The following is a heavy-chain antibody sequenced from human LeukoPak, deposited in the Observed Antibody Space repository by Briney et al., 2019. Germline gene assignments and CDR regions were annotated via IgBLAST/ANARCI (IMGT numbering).Heavy chain of an antibody. CDR2: VNREGTTT. CDR1: GFTFNTYW. J-gene: IGHJ4*02. Sequence: PGGSLRLSCAASGFTFNTYWMHWVRQAPRKGLVWVARVNREGTTTTYADSVKGRFTISRDNAKNTLYLQMNNLRAEDTAVYYCARDLDWILFDYWGQGTLVTVSS. V-gene: IGHV3-74*03. D-gene: IGHD3-9*01. CDR3: ARDLDWILFDY.